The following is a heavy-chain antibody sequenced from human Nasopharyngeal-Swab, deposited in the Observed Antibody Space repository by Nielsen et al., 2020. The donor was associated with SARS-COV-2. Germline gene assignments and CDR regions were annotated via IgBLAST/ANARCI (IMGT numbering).Heavy chain of an antibody. CDR3: ASRGVYVGATLTLDY. J-gene: IGHJ4*02. D-gene: IGHD1-26*01. Sequence: SETLSLTCTVSGGSILSSTYYWGWIRQSPGKGLEWIGRIYYSGATYYNPPLKNRLTMSVDMSQNQFSLKLYSVTAADTAVYYCASRGVYVGATLTLDYWGQGTLVTVSS. V-gene: IGHV4-39*01. CDR1: GGSILSSTYY. CDR2: IYYSGAT.